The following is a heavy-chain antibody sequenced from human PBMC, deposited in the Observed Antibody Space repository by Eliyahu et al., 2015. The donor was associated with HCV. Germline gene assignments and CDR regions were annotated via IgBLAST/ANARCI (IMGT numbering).Heavy chain of an antibody. V-gene: IGHV1-18*01. CDR1: GYSFTNYG. CDR2: INGNNGDT. CDR3: ARGWATAPQIDY. J-gene: IGHJ4*02. Sequence: QVQLVQSGAEVKKPEASVKVSCKASGYSFTNYGFSWVRQAPGQGLEWMGWINGNNGDTNYVQKFQGRVTMTTDTSTSTGYMELRSLRFDDTAVYYCARGWATAPQIDYWGQGTLVTVSS. D-gene: IGHD5-24*01.